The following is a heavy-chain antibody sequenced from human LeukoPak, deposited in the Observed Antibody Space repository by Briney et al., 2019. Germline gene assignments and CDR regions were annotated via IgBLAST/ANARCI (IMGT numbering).Heavy chain of an antibody. CDR3: AGAKYSDFWSGYFGF. V-gene: IGHV4-39*01. J-gene: IGHJ4*02. CDR2: MFYSGST. CDR1: GGSISSSSYY. Sequence: SETLSLTCTVSGGSISSSSYYWGCIRQPPGKGLEWIGTMFYSGSTYYNPSLKSRVTISLDTSKNQFSLKLSSVTAADTAVYYCAGAKYSDFWSGYFGFWGQGTLVTVS. D-gene: IGHD3-3*01.